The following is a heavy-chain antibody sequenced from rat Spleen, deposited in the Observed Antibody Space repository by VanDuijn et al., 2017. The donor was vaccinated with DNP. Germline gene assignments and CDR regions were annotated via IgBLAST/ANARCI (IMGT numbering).Heavy chain of an antibody. CDR1: GFTFSDYN. V-gene: IGHV5S10*01. CDR3: ARQGGTTPFDY. J-gene: IGHJ2*01. CDR2: ITYDGSRT. Sequence: EVQLVESGGGLVQPGRSLKLSCAASGFTFSDYNMAWVRQAPKKGLEWVATITYDGSRTYCRDSVKGRFTISRDNAKSTLYLQMDSLRSEDTATYYCARQGGTTPFDYWGQGVMVTVSS. D-gene: IGHD1-5*01.